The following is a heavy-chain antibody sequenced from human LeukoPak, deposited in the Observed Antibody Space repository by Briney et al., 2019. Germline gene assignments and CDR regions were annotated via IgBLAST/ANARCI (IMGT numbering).Heavy chain of an antibody. V-gene: IGHV3-23*01. Sequence: GGSLRLSCAASGFTFSSYAMSWVRQAPGKGLEWVSAISGSGGSTYYADSVKGRFTISRDNSKNTLYLQMNSLRAEDTAVYYCATGSLGYCSSTSCYTQYFQHWGQGTLVTVSS. CDR1: GFTFSSYA. CDR2: ISGSGGST. CDR3: ATGSLGYCSSTSCYTQYFQH. D-gene: IGHD2-2*02. J-gene: IGHJ1*01.